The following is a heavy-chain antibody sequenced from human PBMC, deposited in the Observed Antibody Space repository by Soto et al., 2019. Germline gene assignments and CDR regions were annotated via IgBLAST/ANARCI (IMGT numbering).Heavy chain of an antibody. D-gene: IGHD6-19*01. CDR3: ARGRRVIAVAGTLWPEFDY. Sequence: SETLSLTCAVYGGSFSGYYWSWIRQPPGKGLEWIGEINHSGSTNYNPSLKSRVTISVDTSKNQFSLKLSSVTAADTAVYYCARGRRVIAVAGTLWPEFDYWGQGTLVTVSS. CDR2: INHSGST. CDR1: GGSFSGYY. V-gene: IGHV4-34*01. J-gene: IGHJ4*02.